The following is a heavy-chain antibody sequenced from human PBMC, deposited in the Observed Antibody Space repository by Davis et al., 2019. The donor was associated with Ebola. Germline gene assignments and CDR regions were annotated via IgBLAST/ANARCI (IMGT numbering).Heavy chain of an antibody. Sequence: ASVKVSCKASGYTFTSYYFHWVRQAPGQGLEWMGIINPSGGTTTYAQKFQGRVTMTRDTSTSTVYMELSSLRSEDTAVYYCARDRSVLYLDYWGQGTLVTVSS. V-gene: IGHV1-46*03. D-gene: IGHD3-10*01. J-gene: IGHJ4*02. CDR1: GYTFTSYY. CDR2: INPSGGTT. CDR3: ARDRSVLYLDY.